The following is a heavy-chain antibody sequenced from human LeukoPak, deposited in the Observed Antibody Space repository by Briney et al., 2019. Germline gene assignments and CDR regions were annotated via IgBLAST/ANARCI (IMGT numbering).Heavy chain of an antibody. CDR3: ARRDIVVVVSASDY. V-gene: IGHV3-23*01. CDR1: GFTFSSHG. Sequence: GRSLRLSCAASGFTFSSHGMNWVRQAPGKGLEWVSGITSGTRTYYADSVKGRFAISRDNSKNTVYLQMNSLRVDDTAVYYCARRDIVVVVSASDYWGQGTLVTVSS. J-gene: IGHJ4*02. D-gene: IGHD2-15*01. CDR2: ITSGTRT.